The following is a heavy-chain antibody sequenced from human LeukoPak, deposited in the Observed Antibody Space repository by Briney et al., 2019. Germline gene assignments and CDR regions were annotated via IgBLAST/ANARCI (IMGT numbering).Heavy chain of an antibody. Sequence: GGSLRLSCAASGFTVSSNYMTWVRQAPGKGLEWVSVIDSSDTTFYTDSVKGRFTISRDNSKNTLFLQMNSLRAEDTAVYYCARARHSGSYYGFDSWGQGTLVTVST. V-gene: IGHV3-53*01. D-gene: IGHD1-26*01. CDR3: ARARHSGSYYGFDS. CDR2: IDSSDTT. J-gene: IGHJ4*02. CDR1: GFTVSSNY.